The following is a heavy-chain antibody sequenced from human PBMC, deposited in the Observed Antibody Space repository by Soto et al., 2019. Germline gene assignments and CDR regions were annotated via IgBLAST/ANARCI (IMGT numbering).Heavy chain of an antibody. V-gene: IGHV3-30-3*01. Sequence: QVQRVESGGGVVQPGRSLRLSCAASGFTFSSYAMHWVRQAPGKGLEWVAVISYDGSNKYYADSVKGRFTISRDNSKNTLYLPMNSMRADDPAVSYCARMFIAVAASPRWSDPWGQGTLVTVSS. CDR2: ISYDGSNK. J-gene: IGHJ5*02. CDR1: GFTFSSYA. CDR3: ARMFIAVAASPRWSDP. D-gene: IGHD6-19*01.